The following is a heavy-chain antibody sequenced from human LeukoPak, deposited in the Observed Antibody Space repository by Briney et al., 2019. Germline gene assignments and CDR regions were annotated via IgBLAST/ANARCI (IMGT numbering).Heavy chain of an antibody. CDR1: GFTFSSYW. CDR2: IKQDGSEK. Sequence: GGSLRLSCAASGFTFSSYWMSWVRQAPGKGLEWVANIKQDGSEKYYVDSVKGRFTISRDNAKNSLYLQMNSLRAEDTAVYYCARGLRVRGVIMGYWGQGTLVTVSS. V-gene: IGHV3-7*01. CDR3: ARGLRVRGVIMGY. J-gene: IGHJ4*02. D-gene: IGHD3-10*01.